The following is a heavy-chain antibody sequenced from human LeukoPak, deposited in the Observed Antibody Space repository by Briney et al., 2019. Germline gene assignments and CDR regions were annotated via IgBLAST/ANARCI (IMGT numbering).Heavy chain of an antibody. V-gene: IGHV1-8*01. CDR2: MNPNSGNT. Sequence: ASVKVSCKASGYTFTSYDINWVRQATGQGLEWMGWMNPNSGNTGYAQEFQGRVTMTRNTSISTAYMELSSLRSEDTAVYYCARFPRHTVTSILDYWGQGTLVTVSS. D-gene: IGHD4-17*01. CDR1: GYTFTSYD. J-gene: IGHJ4*02. CDR3: ARFPRHTVTSILDY.